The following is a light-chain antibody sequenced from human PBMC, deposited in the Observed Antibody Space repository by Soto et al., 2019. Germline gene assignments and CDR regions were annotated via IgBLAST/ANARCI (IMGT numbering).Light chain of an antibody. Sequence: EIVMTQSPATLSVSPGERATLSCRASQNVGNNLAWYQQKPGQPPRLLIHGASTRATGIPARFSGSGSGTEFALTISSLQSEDFAVYYGQQCDDWPRTFGQGTKVEIK. V-gene: IGKV3-15*01. CDR2: GAS. J-gene: IGKJ1*01. CDR3: QQCDDWPRT. CDR1: QNVGNN.